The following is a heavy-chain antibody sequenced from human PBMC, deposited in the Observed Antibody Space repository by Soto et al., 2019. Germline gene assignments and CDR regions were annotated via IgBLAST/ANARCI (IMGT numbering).Heavy chain of an antibody. CDR1: GGTFSSYA. CDR3: ARKKLITMVRGVSNSTNAFDI. Sequence: SVKVSCKASGGTFSSYAISWVRQAPGQGLEWMGGIIPIFGTANYAQKFQGRVTITADESTSTAYMELSSLRSEDTAVYYCARKKLITMVRGVSNSTNAFDIWSQGTMVTVSS. J-gene: IGHJ3*02. D-gene: IGHD3-10*01. V-gene: IGHV1-69*13. CDR2: IIPIFGTA.